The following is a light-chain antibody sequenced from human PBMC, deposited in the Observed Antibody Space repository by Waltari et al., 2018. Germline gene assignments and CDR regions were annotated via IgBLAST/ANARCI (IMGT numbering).Light chain of an antibody. CDR1: QSISSW. V-gene: IGKV1-5*03. Sequence: DIQMTQSPSTLSASVGDRVTITCRASQSISSWLAWYQQKPGKAPKLLIYKASSLESGVPSRFSGSGSGTEFTLTISSLQAEDVAVYYCQQHYITPHTFGGGTKVEVK. CDR3: QQHYITPHT. CDR2: KAS. J-gene: IGKJ4*01.